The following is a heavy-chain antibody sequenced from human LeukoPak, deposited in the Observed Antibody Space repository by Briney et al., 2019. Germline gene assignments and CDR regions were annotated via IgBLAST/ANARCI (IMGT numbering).Heavy chain of an antibody. CDR1: GXXVSNNR. CDR3: VREREGSNSEH. J-gene: IGHJ1*01. D-gene: IGHD1-26*01. Sequence: GGXXRXXCAXSGXXVSNNRLXWVRQAPGMGLEWVSTIYSDGNTYYPDSVKGRFTISRDGSKNTLYLQLNSLRTEDTAIYYCVREREGSNSEHWGQGTLVTVSS. V-gene: IGHV3-53*01. CDR2: IYSDGNT.